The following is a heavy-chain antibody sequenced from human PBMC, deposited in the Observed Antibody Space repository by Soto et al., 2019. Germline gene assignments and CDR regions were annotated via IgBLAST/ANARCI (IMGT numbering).Heavy chain of an antibody. D-gene: IGHD2-2*01. J-gene: IGHJ5*02. CDR1: GGSISSSSYY. Sequence: QLQLQESGPGLVKPSETLSLTCTVSGGSISSSSYYWGWIRQPPGKGLEWIGSIYYSGSTYYNPSLKSRVTISVDTSKNQFSLKLSSVTAADTAVYYCGVVPAADWFDPWGQGTLVTVSS. CDR2: IYYSGST. CDR3: GVVPAADWFDP. V-gene: IGHV4-39*01.